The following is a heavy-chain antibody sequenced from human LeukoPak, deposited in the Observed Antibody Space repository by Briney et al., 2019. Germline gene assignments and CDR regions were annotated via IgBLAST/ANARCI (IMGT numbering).Heavy chain of an antibody. V-gene: IGHV7-4-1*02. D-gene: IGHD3-3*01. Sequence: GASVKVSCKASGYTFTSYAMNWLRQAPGQGLEWMGWINTNTGNPTYAQGFTGRFVFSLDTSVSTAYLQISSLKAEDTAVYYCARDSALYYDFWSGYFNYYYYGMDVWGQGTTVTVSS. CDR1: GYTFTSYA. J-gene: IGHJ6*02. CDR3: ARDSALYYDFWSGYFNYYYYGMDV. CDR2: INTNTGNP.